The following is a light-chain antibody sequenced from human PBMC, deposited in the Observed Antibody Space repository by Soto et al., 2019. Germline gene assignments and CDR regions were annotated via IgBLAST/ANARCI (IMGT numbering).Light chain of an antibody. Sequence: QTVVTQEPSFSVSPGETVTLTCGLNSGSVSTNYYPSWYQQTPGQPPRTLMYSTNTLSSGVPDRFSGSILGNKAALTITGAQADDEADYSCALYMGSGIWVFGGGTKVTVL. V-gene: IGLV8-61*01. CDR3: ALYMGSGIWV. CDR2: STN. CDR1: SGSVSTNYY. J-gene: IGLJ3*02.